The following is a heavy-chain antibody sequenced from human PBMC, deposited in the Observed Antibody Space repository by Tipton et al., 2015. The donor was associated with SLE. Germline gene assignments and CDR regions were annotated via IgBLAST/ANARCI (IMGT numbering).Heavy chain of an antibody. V-gene: IGHV4-34*01. CDR1: GESFNTYY. CDR3: ARGGGYYYHLDV. Sequence: TLSLTCAVYGESFNTYYWTWIRQPPGKGLEWIGEINENGNTNFSPSLKNRVTMSVDTSKNQFSLSLYSVTAADTAVHYCARGGGYYYHLDVWDKGTTVTVSS. CDR2: INENGNT. J-gene: IGHJ6*03. D-gene: IGHD3-16*01.